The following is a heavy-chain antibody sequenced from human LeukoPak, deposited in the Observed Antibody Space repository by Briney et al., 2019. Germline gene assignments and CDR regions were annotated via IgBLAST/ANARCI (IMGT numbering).Heavy chain of an antibody. Sequence: SVKVSCKASGGTLSSYAISWVRQAPGQGLEWMGRIIPIFGTANYAQKFQGRVTITTDESTSTAYMELSSLRSEDTAVYYCAREPIYDSSGYTSPRFDYWGQGTLVTVSS. J-gene: IGHJ4*02. CDR2: IIPIFGTA. D-gene: IGHD3-22*01. CDR3: AREPIYDSSGYTSPRFDY. V-gene: IGHV1-69*05. CDR1: GGTLSSYA.